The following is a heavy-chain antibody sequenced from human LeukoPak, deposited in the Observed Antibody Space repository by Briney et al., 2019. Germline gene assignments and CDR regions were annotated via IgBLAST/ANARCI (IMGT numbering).Heavy chain of an antibody. Sequence: GGSLRLSCAASGFTFSSCAMSWVRQAPGKGLDWVSAISGSGGNTYYADSVKGRFTISRDNSKNTLYLQMNSLRAEDTAVYYCAKDQYGGNPQYYFDYWGQGTLVTVSS. D-gene: IGHD4-23*01. J-gene: IGHJ4*02. V-gene: IGHV3-23*01. CDR3: AKDQYGGNPQYYFDY. CDR1: GFTFSSCA. CDR2: ISGSGGNT.